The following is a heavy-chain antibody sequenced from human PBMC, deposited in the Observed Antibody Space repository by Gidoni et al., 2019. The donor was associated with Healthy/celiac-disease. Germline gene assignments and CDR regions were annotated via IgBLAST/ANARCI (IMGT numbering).Heavy chain of an antibody. D-gene: IGHD2-2*01. J-gene: IGHJ6*02. CDR3: TRDLGQYCSSTSCSFYYYYGMDV. CDR1: GFTFGAYA. V-gene: IGHV3-49*05. Sequence: EVQLVESGGGLVKPGRSLRLSCTASGFTFGAYAMSWFRQAPGKGLEWVGFIRSKAYGGTTEYAASVKGRFTISRDDSKSIAYLQMNSLKTEDTAVYYCTRDLGQYCSSTSCSFYYYYGMDVWGQGTTVTVSS. CDR2: IRSKAYGGTT.